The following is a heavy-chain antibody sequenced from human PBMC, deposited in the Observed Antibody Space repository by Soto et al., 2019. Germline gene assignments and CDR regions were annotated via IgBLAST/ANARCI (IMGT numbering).Heavy chain of an antibody. CDR3: AKRHSSSSYFDY. CDR2: IYYSGST. J-gene: IGHJ4*02. D-gene: IGHD6-6*01. V-gene: IGHV4-59*01. Sequence: PSETLSLTCTVSGGSISSYYWSWIRQPPGKGLEWIGYIYYSGSTNYNPSLKSRVTISVDTSKNQFSLKLSSVTAADTAVYYCAKRHSSSSYFDYWGQGTLVTAPQ. CDR1: GGSISSYY.